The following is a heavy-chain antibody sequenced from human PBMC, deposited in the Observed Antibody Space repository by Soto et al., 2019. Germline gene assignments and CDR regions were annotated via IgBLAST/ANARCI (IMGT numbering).Heavy chain of an antibody. J-gene: IGHJ4*02. CDR2: ISSSGSMI. V-gene: IGHV3-11*01. CDR1: GFTFSDYY. CDR3: ATGRNTTVTTLGY. D-gene: IGHD4-17*01. Sequence: QVQLVESGGGLVKPGGCLRLSCVVSGFTFSDYYMSWIRQAPGKGLEWVSYISSSGSMIYYADSVKGRFTISRDNAKNSLYLQMTSLRAEDTAVYYCATGRNTTVTTLGYWGQGTLVTVSS.